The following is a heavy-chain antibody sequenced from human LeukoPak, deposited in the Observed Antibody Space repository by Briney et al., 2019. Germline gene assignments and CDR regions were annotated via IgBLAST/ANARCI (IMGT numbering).Heavy chain of an antibody. CDR1: GGSISSYY. CDR3: ARDLYSYGYSGFDP. V-gene: IGHV4-59*01. CDR2: IYYSGST. Sequence: SETLSLTCTVPGGSISSYYWSWIRQPPGKGLEWIGYIYYSGSTNYNPSLKSRVTISVDTSKNQFSLKLSSVTAADTAVYYCARDLYSYGYSGFDPWGQGTLVTVSS. J-gene: IGHJ5*02. D-gene: IGHD5-18*01.